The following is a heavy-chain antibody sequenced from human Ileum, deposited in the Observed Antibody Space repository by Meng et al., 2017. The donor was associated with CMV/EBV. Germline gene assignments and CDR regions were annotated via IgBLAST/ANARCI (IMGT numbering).Heavy chain of an antibody. CDR2: IYDSGST. J-gene: IGHJ5*02. CDR1: GGSISNYY. CDR3: ARLQAWDWFDP. D-gene: IGHD4-11*01. V-gene: IGHV4-4*07. Sequence: QVHLQEAGPGLVKPSETLSLTCTGSGGSISNYYWIWIRQPAGKGLEWIGRIYDSGSTNYNSSLKSRVTMSGDTSKNQFSLKVNSVTAADTAVYYCARLQAWDWFDPWGQGTLVTVSS.